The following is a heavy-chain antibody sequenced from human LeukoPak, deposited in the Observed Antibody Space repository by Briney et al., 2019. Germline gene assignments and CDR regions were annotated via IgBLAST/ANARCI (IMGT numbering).Heavy chain of an antibody. CDR3: ARSDDFWSGYYMGPQPPMAYYFDY. D-gene: IGHD3-3*01. J-gene: IGHJ4*02. CDR2: IIPIFGTA. V-gene: IGHV1-69*13. CDR1: GGTFSSYA. Sequence: ASVKVSCKASGGTFSSYAISWVRQAPGQGLEWMGGIIPIFGTANYAQKFQGRVTITADESTSTAYMELSSLRSEDTAVYYCARSDDFWSGYYMGPQPPMAYYFDYWGQGTLVTVSS.